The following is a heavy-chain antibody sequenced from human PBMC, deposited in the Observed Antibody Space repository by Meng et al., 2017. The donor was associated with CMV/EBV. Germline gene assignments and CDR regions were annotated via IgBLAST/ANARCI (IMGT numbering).Heavy chain of an antibody. D-gene: IGHD3-3*01. CDR3: AKGGSGGDRRYDFWSGYYY. CDR1: GSTFSDSW. CDR2: INQDGTEK. J-gene: IGHJ4*02. Sequence: GESLKISCGASGSTFSDSWMSWVRQAPGKGLEWVANINQDGTEKYYVDSVKGRFTISRDNTKNSLYLQMNSLRAEDTAVYYCAKGGSGGDRRYDFWSGYYYWGQGTLVTVSS. V-gene: IGHV3-7*01.